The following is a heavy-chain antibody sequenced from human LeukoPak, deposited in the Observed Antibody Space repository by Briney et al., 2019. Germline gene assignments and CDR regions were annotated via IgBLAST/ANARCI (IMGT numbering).Heavy chain of an antibody. V-gene: IGHV3-53*01. J-gene: IGHJ6*02. CDR1: GFTVSSNY. Sequence: GGSLRLSCAASGFTVSSNYMSWVRQAPGKGLEWVSVIYSGGSTYYANSVKGRFTISRDNSKNTLYLQMNSLRAEDTAVYYCARDGDFWSGYPDYYYGMDVWGQGTTVTVSS. D-gene: IGHD3-3*01. CDR2: IYSGGST. CDR3: ARDGDFWSGYPDYYYGMDV.